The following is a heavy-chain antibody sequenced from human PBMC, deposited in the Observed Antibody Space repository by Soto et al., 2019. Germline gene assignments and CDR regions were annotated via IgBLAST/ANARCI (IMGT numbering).Heavy chain of an antibody. J-gene: IGHJ4*02. Sequence: SETLSLTCSVSGGSISISNFYWGWVRQSPGRGLEWIGSLYSGRIAYYNPSLKSRVSISGDTSQNQFSLKLDSVTAADTAVYYCARLRSTMVRGVINPRFLHYFDYWGQGTLVTVSS. D-gene: IGHD3-10*01. V-gene: IGHV4-39*01. CDR2: LYSGRIA. CDR3: ARLRSTMVRGVINPRFLHYFDY. CDR1: GGSISISNFY.